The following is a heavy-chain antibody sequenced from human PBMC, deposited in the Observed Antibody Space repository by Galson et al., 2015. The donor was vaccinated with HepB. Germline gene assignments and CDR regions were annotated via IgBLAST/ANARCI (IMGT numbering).Heavy chain of an antibody. D-gene: IGHD2-2*03. V-gene: IGHV1-69*04. CDR1: GGTFSSYA. CDR2: IIPILGIA. J-gene: IGHJ2*01. CDR3: ARDFGYSLGWYFDL. Sequence: SCKASGGTFSSYAISWVRQAPGQGLEWMGRIIPILGIANYAQKFQGRVTITADKSTSTAYMELSSLRSEDTAVYYCARDFGYSLGWYFDLWGRGTLVTVSS.